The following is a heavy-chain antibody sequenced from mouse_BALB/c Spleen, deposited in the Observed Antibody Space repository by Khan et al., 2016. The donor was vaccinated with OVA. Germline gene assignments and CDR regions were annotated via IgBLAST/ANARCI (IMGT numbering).Heavy chain of an antibody. CDR2: INPYTGQP. J-gene: IGHJ1*01. V-gene: IGHV9-3-1*01. CDR3: ARSDSYWYFDV. Sequence: QIQLVQSGPELKKPGETVKISCTASGYTFTNYGMNWVKQAPGKGLKWMGWINPYTGQPTYPDEFKGRFAFSLENSASTAYLQLNNLNTEDTATYFCARSDSYWYFDVWGAGTTVIVSS. CDR1: GYTFTNYG.